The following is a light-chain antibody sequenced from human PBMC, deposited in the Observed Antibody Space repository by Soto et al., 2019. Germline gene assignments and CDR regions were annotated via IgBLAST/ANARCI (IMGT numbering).Light chain of an antibody. Sequence: EIVMTQSPATLSVSPGERATFSCRASQRISTNLAWYQQKPGQAPRLLIYAASTRATGIPVRFSGSGSGTEFALTISSLQSEDFAVYYCQQYDNWQTFGQGPKVEIK. CDR1: QRISTN. CDR3: QQYDNWQT. J-gene: IGKJ1*01. CDR2: AAS. V-gene: IGKV3-15*01.